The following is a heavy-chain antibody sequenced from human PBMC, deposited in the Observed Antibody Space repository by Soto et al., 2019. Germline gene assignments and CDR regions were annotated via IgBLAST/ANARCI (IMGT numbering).Heavy chain of an antibody. CDR2: ITSSGSTI. Sequence: GGSLRLSCAASGFTFSDYYMSWIRQAPGKGLEWVSYITSSGSTIYYADSVKGRFTISRDNAKNSLYLQMNSLRAEDTAVYYCARENEQWVAADNWGQGTLVTVSS. J-gene: IGHJ4*02. V-gene: IGHV3-11*01. D-gene: IGHD6-19*01. CDR3: ARENEQWVAADN. CDR1: GFTFSDYY.